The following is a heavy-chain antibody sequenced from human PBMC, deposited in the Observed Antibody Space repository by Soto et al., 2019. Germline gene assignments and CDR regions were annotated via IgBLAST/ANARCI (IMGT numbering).Heavy chain of an antibody. D-gene: IGHD4-17*01. CDR2: VYARGAT. CDR3: ARSSGDDFFYYGMDV. Sequence: KPSETLSLTCSVSGASITSHYWNWIRQSAGEGLQWIGRVYARGATNYNPSLKSRVTISGDTSKNQFSLKLTSVTAADTAVYYCARSSGDDFFYYGMDVWGHGTTVTVSS. J-gene: IGHJ6*02. V-gene: IGHV4-59*10. CDR1: GASITSHY.